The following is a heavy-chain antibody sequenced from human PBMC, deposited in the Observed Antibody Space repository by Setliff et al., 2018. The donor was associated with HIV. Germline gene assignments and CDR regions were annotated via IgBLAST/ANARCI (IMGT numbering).Heavy chain of an antibody. D-gene: IGHD5-12*01. CDR3: ARWGDGYNSYDS. J-gene: IGHJ4*02. Sequence: PSETLSLTCAVSGGSISSSNWWSWIRQPPGKGLEWIGTVYYDASTIYTPSLNSRVIISVDTSKSQFSLNLSSVTAADTAVYYCARWGDGYNSYDSWGQGTLVTVSS. CDR2: VYYDAST. CDR1: GGSISSSNW. V-gene: IGHV4-4*02.